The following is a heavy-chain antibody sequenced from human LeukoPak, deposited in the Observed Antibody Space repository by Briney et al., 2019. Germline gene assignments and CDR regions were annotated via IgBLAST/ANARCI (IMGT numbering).Heavy chain of an antibody. CDR2: IIPIFGTA. Sequence: RASVKVSCKASGGTFSSYAISWVRQAPGQGLEWMGGIIPIFGTANYAQKFQGRVTITADESTSTAYMELSSLRSEDTAVYYCASRSLPPIVVVPAATSSYMDVWGKGTTVTVSS. J-gene: IGHJ6*03. V-gene: IGHV1-69*13. D-gene: IGHD2-2*01. CDR1: GGTFSSYA. CDR3: ASRSLPPIVVVPAATSSYMDV.